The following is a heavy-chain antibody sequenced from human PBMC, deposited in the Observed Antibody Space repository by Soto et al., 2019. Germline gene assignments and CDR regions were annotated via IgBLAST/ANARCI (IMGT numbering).Heavy chain of an antibody. D-gene: IGHD2-21*02. CDR2: INHSGST. CDR3: ARRPLRPNWFDP. Sequence: SETLSLTCAVYGGSFSGYYWSWIRQPPGKGLEWIGEINHSGSTNYNPSLKSRVTISVDTSKNQFSLKLSSVTAADTAVYYCARRPLRPNWFDPWGQGTLVTVSS. V-gene: IGHV4-34*01. CDR1: GGSFSGYY. J-gene: IGHJ5*02.